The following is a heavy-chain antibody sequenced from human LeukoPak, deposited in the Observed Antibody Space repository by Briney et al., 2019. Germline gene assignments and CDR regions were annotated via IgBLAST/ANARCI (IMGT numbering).Heavy chain of an antibody. J-gene: IGHJ4*02. V-gene: IGHV4-31*03. D-gene: IGHD6-6*01. CDR3: ARTVAGRLDY. CDR1: GGSISSGGYY. Sequence: SETLSLTCTVSGGSISSGGYYWSRIRQHPGKGLEWIGYIYYSGSTYYNPSLKSRVTMSVDTSKNQFSLKLSSVTAADTAEYYCARTVAGRLDYWGQGTLVTVSS. CDR2: IYYSGST.